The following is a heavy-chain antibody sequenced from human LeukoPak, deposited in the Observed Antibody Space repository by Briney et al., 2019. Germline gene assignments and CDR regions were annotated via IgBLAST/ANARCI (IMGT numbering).Heavy chain of an antibody. J-gene: IGHJ4*02. CDR1: GYTFISYD. CDR3: ARDPSYSSGWFDY. V-gene: IGHV1-2*02. Sequence: GASVKVSCKASGYTFISYDINWVRQAPGQGLEWMGWINPNSGGTNYAQKFQGRVTMTRDTSISTAYMELSRLRSDDTAVYYCARDPSYSSGWFDYWGQGTLVTVSS. D-gene: IGHD6-19*01. CDR2: INPNSGGT.